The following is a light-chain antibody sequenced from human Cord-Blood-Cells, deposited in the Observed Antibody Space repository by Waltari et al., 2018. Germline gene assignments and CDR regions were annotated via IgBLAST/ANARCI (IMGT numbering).Light chain of an antibody. Sequence: DIQMTQSPSTLSASVGDRATITGRASQSISSWLAWYQQKPGKAPKLLIYDASSLESGVPSRFSGSGSGTEFTLTISSLQPDDFATYYCQQYNSYSWTFGQGTKVEIK. V-gene: IGKV1-5*01. CDR3: QQYNSYSWT. CDR1: QSISSW. CDR2: DAS. J-gene: IGKJ1*01.